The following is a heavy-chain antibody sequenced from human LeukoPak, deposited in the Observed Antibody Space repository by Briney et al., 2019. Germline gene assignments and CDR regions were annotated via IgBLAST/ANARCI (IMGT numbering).Heavy chain of an antibody. Sequence: GGSLRLSCAASGFTFSSYAMSWVRQAPGKGLEWVSTISDNGGSTYYADSVKGRFTISRDNSKNTLYLQMNSLRAEDTAVYYCTKRGTVTTFGHCDFWGQGTLVTVSS. D-gene: IGHD4-17*01. J-gene: IGHJ4*02. CDR1: GFTFSSYA. CDR3: TKRGTVTTFGHCDF. V-gene: IGHV3-23*01. CDR2: ISDNGGST.